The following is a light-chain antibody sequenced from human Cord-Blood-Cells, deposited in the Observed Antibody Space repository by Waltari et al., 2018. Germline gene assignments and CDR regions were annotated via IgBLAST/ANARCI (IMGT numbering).Light chain of an antibody. CDR1: SSDVGGYNY. CDR2: DVS. Sequence: QSALTQHASVSGSPGQSITIPCTGTSSDVGGYNYVSWYQQHPGKAPQLRIYDVSNRPSGVSKCFSGSRSCHTASLTISGLQAGDEAVYYCSSYTSTSTHFSGTGTKVTVL. V-gene: IGLV2-14*01. J-gene: IGLJ1*01. CDR3: SSYTSTSTHF.